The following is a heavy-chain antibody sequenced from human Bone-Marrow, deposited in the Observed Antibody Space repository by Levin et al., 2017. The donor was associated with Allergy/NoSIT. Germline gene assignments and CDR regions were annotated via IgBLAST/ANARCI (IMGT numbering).Heavy chain of an antibody. J-gene: IGHJ3*02. D-gene: IGHD4-17*01. V-gene: IGHV1-18*01. Sequence: GESLKISCKASGYTFTSYGISWVRQAPGQGLEWMGWISAYNGNTNYAQKLQGRVTMTTDTSTSTAYMELRSLRSDDTAVYYCARYMTTVTMRDAFDIWGQGTMVTVSS. CDR1: GYTFTSYG. CDR3: ARYMTTVTMRDAFDI. CDR2: ISAYNGNT.